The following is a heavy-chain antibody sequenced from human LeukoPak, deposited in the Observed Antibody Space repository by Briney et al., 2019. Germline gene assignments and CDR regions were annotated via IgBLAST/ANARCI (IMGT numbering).Heavy chain of an antibody. CDR1: GGSFSGYY. CDR2: INHSGST. V-gene: IGHV4-34*01. CDR3: ARGTIRAAAKSP. Sequence: SETLSLTCAVYGGSFSGYYWSWIRQPPGKGLEWIGEINHSGSTNYNPSLKSRVTISVDTSKNQFFLKLSSVTAADTAVYYCARGTIRAAAKSPWGQGTLVTVSS. D-gene: IGHD6-13*01. J-gene: IGHJ5*02.